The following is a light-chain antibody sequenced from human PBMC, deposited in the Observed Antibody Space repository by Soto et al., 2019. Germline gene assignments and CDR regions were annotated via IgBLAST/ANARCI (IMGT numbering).Light chain of an antibody. CDR2: AAS. CDR3: QQSYSMPPYT. CDR1: QSISSY. Sequence: DIQMTQSPSSLSASVGDRVTITCRASQSISSYLNWYQQKPGKAPKVLIYAASILQSGVPSRFSGSGSGTDFTLTISSLQPEDFATYYCQQSYSMPPYTFGQGTKVEI. V-gene: IGKV1-39*01. J-gene: IGKJ2*01.